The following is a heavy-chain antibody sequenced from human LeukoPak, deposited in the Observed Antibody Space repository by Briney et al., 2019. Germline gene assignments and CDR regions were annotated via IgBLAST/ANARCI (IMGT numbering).Heavy chain of an antibody. D-gene: IGHD2-15*01. J-gene: IGHJ4*02. Sequence: GGSLRLSCAASGLQNKFWMSWVRQAPGKGLEWVANIKYDGSERNYVDSVKGRFTISRDNATISVSLQMNSLRAEDKAVYYCASQQDLEYTLSSGGYYFDSWGQGIQVTVSS. CDR2: IKYDGSER. CDR1: GLQNKFW. V-gene: IGHV3-7*01. CDR3: ASQQDLEYTLSSGGYYFDS.